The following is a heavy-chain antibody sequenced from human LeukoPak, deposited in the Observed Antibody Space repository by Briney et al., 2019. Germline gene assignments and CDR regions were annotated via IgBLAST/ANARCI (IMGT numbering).Heavy chain of an antibody. D-gene: IGHD3-10*01. CDR3: AAAPYGSGGGLD. Sequence: SVKVSCKASGFTFTSSAVQWVRQARGQRLEWIGWIVVGGGNTNYARKFQERVTITRDMSTSTAYMELSSLRSEDTAVYYCAAAPYGSGGGLDWGQGTLVTVSS. CDR1: GFTFTSSA. J-gene: IGHJ4*02. V-gene: IGHV1-58*01. CDR2: IVVGGGNT.